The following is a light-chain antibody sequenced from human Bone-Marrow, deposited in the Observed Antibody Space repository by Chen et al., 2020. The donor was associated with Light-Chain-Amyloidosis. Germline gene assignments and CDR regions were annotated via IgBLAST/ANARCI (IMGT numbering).Light chain of an antibody. Sequence: SYALTQPPSVSVSPGQTARLTCSGDDLPTKYAYWYQQKPGQAPVLVIHRDTERPSGSSERFSGSSSGTTATLTISGVQAEDEADYHCQSADSSGTYEVIFGGGTKLTVL. CDR3: QSADSSGTYEVI. J-gene: IGLJ2*01. CDR1: DLPTKY. CDR2: RDT. V-gene: IGLV3-25*03.